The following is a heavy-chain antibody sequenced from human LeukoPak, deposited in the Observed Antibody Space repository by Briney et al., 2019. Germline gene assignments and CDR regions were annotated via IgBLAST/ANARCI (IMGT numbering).Heavy chain of an antibody. Sequence: SVKVSCKASGGTFSSYAISWVRQAPGQGLEWMGGIIPIFGTANYAQKFQGRVTITADKSTSTAYMELSSLRSEDTAVYYCASLGYYYGSGSYYKPRGIDYWGQGTLVTVSS. CDR2: IIPIFGTA. CDR1: GGTFSSYA. V-gene: IGHV1-69*06. CDR3: ASLGYYYGSGSYYKPRGIDY. J-gene: IGHJ4*02. D-gene: IGHD3-10*01.